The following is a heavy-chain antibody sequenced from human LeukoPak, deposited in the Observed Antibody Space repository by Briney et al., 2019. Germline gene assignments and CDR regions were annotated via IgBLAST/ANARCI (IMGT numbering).Heavy chain of an antibody. Sequence: PSETLSLTCTVSGGSINFYYWSWIRQPAAKGLEWMGRIYSTGSTNYSPSLKSRVTMSVDKSKNQFSLNLSSVTAADTAVYYCARGIADPYSFDSWGQGTLVTVSS. CDR3: ARGIADPYSFDS. CDR2: IYSTGST. D-gene: IGHD6-13*01. J-gene: IGHJ4*02. CDR1: GGSINFYY. V-gene: IGHV4-4*07.